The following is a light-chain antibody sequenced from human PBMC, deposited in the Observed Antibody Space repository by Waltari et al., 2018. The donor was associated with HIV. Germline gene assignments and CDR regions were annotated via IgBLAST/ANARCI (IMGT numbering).Light chain of an antibody. Sequence: QSALTQPPSAPGSLGQSVTISCTGSSSDVGDYDSGSWFQQHPNNAPKLLLYEVSKRPSGVPDRFSGSRSGETAFLSVSGLQPDDTAAYFCSSYGDNIRVLFGGGTNLTVL. J-gene: IGLJ2*01. CDR1: SSDVGDYDS. CDR2: EVS. V-gene: IGLV2-8*01. CDR3: SSYGDNIRVL.